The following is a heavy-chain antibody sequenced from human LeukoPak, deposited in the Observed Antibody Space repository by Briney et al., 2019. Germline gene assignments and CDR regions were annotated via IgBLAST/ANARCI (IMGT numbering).Heavy chain of an antibody. J-gene: IGHJ4*02. CDR1: GFTFSSYG. V-gene: IGHV3-30*03. D-gene: IGHD3-22*01. Sequence: PGGSLRLSCAASGFTFSSYGMHWVRQAPGKGLEWVAVISFDASNKYYADSVKGRFTISRDNSKNTLYLQMISLRAEEVAVYYCARELTRVTYYYDSSGYYSAFDYWGQGTLVTVSS. CDR2: ISFDASNK. CDR3: ARELTRVTYYYDSSGYYSAFDY.